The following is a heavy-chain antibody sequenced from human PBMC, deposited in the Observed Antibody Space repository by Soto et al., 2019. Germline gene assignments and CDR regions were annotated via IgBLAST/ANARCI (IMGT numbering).Heavy chain of an antibody. CDR3: SRPNDYWNGYGPFDY. CDR2: ISYTGNT. J-gene: IGHJ4*02. Sequence: PSETLSLTCAVSGRSISSVGYYWSWVRQHPGKGLEWIGSISYTGNTYYNPSLENRLSISLDTSENRFYLRLNSVTAADTAIYYCSRPNDYWNGYGPFDYWGQGSLVTVSS. CDR1: GRSISSVGYY. V-gene: IGHV4-31*11. D-gene: IGHD3-3*01.